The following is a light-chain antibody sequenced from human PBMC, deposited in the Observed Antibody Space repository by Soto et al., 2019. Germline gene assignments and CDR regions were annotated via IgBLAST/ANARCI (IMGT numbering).Light chain of an antibody. CDR1: SSDVGGYNY. Sequence: QSALTQPPSASGSPGQSVTISCTGPSSDVGGYNYVSWYQQYPGKAPKLVIYEVSKRPSGVPDRFFGSKSGNTASLTVSGLQAEDEADYYCCSYAGTNIVFGGGTKPTVL. J-gene: IGLJ2*01. CDR3: CSYAGTNIV. V-gene: IGLV2-8*01. CDR2: EVS.